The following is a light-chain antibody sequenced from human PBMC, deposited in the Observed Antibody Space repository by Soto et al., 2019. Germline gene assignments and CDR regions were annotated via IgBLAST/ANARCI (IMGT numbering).Light chain of an antibody. CDR3: GTWDSSLSAWV. CDR2: DNN. Sequence: PGQKVTISCSGSSSNIGNNYVSWYQQLPGTAPKLLIYDNNKRPSGIPDRFSGSKSGTSATLGITGLQTGDEADYYCGTWDSSLSAWVFGGGTQLTVL. V-gene: IGLV1-51*01. CDR1: SSNIGNNY. J-gene: IGLJ3*02.